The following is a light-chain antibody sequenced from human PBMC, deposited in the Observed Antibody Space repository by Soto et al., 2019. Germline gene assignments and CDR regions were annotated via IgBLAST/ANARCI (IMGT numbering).Light chain of an antibody. CDR2: RVS. CDR3: MQFTQWSST. J-gene: IGKJ1*01. CDR1: QSVVYSDGIAY. V-gene: IGKV2-30*01. Sequence: DVVMTQSPLSLPVTLGQPASISCRSSQSVVYSDGIAYLTWFQQRPGQSPRRLIYRVSNRDSGVLVRFSGSGSGTDVTLRISRVEAEDVGVYYCMQFTQWSSTFGRGRKVEIK.